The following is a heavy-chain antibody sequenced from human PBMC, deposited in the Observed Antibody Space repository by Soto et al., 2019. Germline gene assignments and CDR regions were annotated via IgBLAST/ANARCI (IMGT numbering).Heavy chain of an antibody. V-gene: IGHV1-69*01. CDR3: ARGQGYYHGSGYYDVLYYFDY. J-gene: IGHJ4*02. CDR2: IIPIFGTA. CDR1: GGTFSSYG. Sequence: QVQLVQSGAEVKKPGSSVKVSCKASGGTFSSYGISWVRQAPGQGLEWMGGIIPIFGTANYPQKFQGRVTITADESTSTGYMELSILRSEDTAVYYCARGQGYYHGSGYYDVLYYFDYWGQGTLVTVSS. D-gene: IGHD3-22*01.